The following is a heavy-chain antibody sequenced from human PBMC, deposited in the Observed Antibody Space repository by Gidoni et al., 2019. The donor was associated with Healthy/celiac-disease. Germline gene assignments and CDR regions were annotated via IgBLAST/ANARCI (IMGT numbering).Heavy chain of an antibody. CDR1: GFTFSSYS. V-gene: IGHV3-48*02. Sequence: EVQLVESGGGLVQPGGSLRLSCSSSGFTFSSYSMNWVRQAPGKGLGGVSYISSSSSTIYYADSVKGRFTISRDNAKNSLYLQMNSLRDEDTAVYYCASSTAPYYYYGMDVWGQGTTVTVSS. CDR2: ISSSSSTI. J-gene: IGHJ6*02. CDR3: ASSTAPYYYYGMDV.